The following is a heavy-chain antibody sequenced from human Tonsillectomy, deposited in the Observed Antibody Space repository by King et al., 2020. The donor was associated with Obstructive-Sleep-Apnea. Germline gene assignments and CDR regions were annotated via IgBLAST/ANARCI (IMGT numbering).Heavy chain of an antibody. J-gene: IGHJ4*02. D-gene: IGHD2-15*01. Sequence: VQLVQSGGGLVQPGGSLRLSCAASGFTFSSFAMSWVRQAPGKGLEWVSTLSGSGDATYHADSVEGRFTISRDNSKNTLYLQMNSLRAEDTAVYYCANLGYGADYWGQGTLVTVSS. CDR1: GFTFSSFA. CDR3: ANLGYGADY. CDR2: LSGSGDAT. V-gene: IGHV3-23*04.